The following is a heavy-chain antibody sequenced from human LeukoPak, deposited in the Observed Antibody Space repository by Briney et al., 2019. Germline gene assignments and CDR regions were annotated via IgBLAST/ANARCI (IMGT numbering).Heavy chain of an antibody. CDR3: ARMGGELLGPWFDY. Sequence: ASVKVSCKASGYTFTSFSITWVRQAPGQGLEWMGWISVYSGNTNYAQKLQGRVTMTTGTSTSTAYMELRSLRSDDTAVYYCARMGGELLGPWFDYWGQGTLVTVSS. J-gene: IGHJ4*02. V-gene: IGHV1-18*01. D-gene: IGHD1-26*01. CDR2: ISVYSGNT. CDR1: GYTFTSFS.